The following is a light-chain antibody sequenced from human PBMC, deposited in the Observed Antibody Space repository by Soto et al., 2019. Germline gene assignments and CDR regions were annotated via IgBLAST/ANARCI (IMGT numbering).Light chain of an antibody. CDR2: GAS. Sequence: EIVLTQSPGTLSLSPGERATLSCRASQSVDRYLTWYQQKPGQAPRLLIYGASSRATGIPDRFSGSGSGTDFTLTISRLEPEDFAVYYWQHHGGSPLFTFGPGTRVDIK. J-gene: IGKJ3*01. CDR3: QHHGGSPLFT. CDR1: QSVDRY. V-gene: IGKV3-20*01.